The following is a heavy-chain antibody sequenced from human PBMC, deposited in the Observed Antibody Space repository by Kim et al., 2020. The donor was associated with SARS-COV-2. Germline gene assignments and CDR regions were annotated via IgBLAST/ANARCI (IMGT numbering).Heavy chain of an antibody. CDR2: INHSGST. D-gene: IGHD5-18*01. J-gene: IGHJ4*02. Sequence: SETLSLTCAVYGGSFSGYYWSWIRQPPGKGLEWIGEINHSGSTNYNPSLKSRVTISVDTSKNQFSLKLSSVTAADTVVYYCARRGYSYGYYFDYWGQGTLVTVSS. CDR1: GGSFSGYY. CDR3: ARRGYSYGYYFDY. V-gene: IGHV4-34*01.